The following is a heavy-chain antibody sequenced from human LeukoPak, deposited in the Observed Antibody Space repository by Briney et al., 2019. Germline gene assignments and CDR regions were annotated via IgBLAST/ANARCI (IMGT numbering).Heavy chain of an antibody. CDR3: ARDRGSTVTTVGY. CDR1: GFRFSDYY. D-gene: IGHD4-17*01. Sequence: GGSLRLSCVTSGFRFSDYYMMWIRQAPGKGPEWVAHISSSAATTLYADSVKGRFTVSRDNAKNSLYLEMTSLRAEDAAVYYGARDRGSTVTTVGYWGQGTLVTVSS. J-gene: IGHJ4*02. CDR2: ISSSAATT. V-gene: IGHV3-11*04.